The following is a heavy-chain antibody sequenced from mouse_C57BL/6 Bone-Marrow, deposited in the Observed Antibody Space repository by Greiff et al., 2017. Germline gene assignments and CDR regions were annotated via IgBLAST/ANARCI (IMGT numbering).Heavy chain of an antibody. CDR2: IDPANGNT. CDR3: PDSNDGGLYFDV. Sequence: EVQLKESVAELVRPGASVKLSCTASGFNIKNTYMHWVKQRPEQGLEWIGRIDPANGNTKYAPKFQGKATITADTSSNTAYLQLSSLTSEDTAIYYCPDSNDGGLYFDVWGTGTTVTVSS. V-gene: IGHV14-3*01. D-gene: IGHD2-12*01. J-gene: IGHJ1*03. CDR1: GFNIKNTY.